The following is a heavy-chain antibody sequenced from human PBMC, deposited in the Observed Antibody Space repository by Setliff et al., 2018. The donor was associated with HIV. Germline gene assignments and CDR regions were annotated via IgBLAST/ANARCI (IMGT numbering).Heavy chain of an antibody. CDR3: ASLGYCSSPNCYYQYFQH. CDR1: GASMSSFF. CDR2: IYYSGSA. V-gene: IGHV4-59*01. D-gene: IGHD2-2*01. J-gene: IGHJ1*01. Sequence: SETLSLTCTVSGASMSSFFWTWTRQSPGKGLEWIAFIYYSGSANYNSALRSRVTISVDTSNNQFSLKMNSVTAADTAVYYCASLGYCSSPNCYYQYFQHWGQGTLVTVS.